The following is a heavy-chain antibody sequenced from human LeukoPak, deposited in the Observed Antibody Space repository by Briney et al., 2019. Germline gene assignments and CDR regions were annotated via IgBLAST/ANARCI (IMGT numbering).Heavy chain of an antibody. Sequence: PGGSLRLFCAASGFSFSNSEMNWVRQAPGKGLEWLSYISGGGSSKYYADSVKGRFTISRDNAKNTLYLQMNSLRAEDTAVYYCARGKAVAGTFSWFDPWGQGTLVTVSS. CDR2: ISGGGSSK. J-gene: IGHJ5*02. D-gene: IGHD6-19*01. CDR3: ARGKAVAGTFSWFDP. V-gene: IGHV3-48*03. CDR1: GFSFSNSE.